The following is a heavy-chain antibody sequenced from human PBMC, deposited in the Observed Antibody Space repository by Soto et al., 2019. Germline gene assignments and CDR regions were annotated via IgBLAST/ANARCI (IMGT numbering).Heavy chain of an antibody. Sequence: QVQLQQWGAGLLKPSETLSLTCAVNGGSLSGYYWSWIRQPAGKGLEWIGDINHSGSTNYNSSLKSRVTISVDTSKKQFSLNLYSVTAADTAVYYCASLRGYFDSGGYLGRTPVAPRVMDVWGQGTTVTVSS. J-gene: IGHJ6*02. CDR1: GGSLSGYY. D-gene: IGHD3-22*01. V-gene: IGHV4-34*01. CDR3: ASLRGYFDSGGYLGRTPVAPRVMDV. CDR2: INHSGST.